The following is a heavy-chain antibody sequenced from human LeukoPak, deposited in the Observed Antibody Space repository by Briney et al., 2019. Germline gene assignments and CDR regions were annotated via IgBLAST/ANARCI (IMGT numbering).Heavy chain of an antibody. J-gene: IGHJ3*02. Sequence: SEILSLTCTISGGSISSISYYWGWIRQPPGKGLEWIGSIYYTGSTYYNPSLKSRVTVSVDTSKNQFSLNLRSVTAADTAVYYCARGPPYGGSSAVEDDAFDIWGQGTMVTVSS. CDR3: ARGPPYGGSSAVEDDAFDI. V-gene: IGHV4-39*01. CDR1: GGSISSISYY. D-gene: IGHD4-23*01. CDR2: IYYTGST.